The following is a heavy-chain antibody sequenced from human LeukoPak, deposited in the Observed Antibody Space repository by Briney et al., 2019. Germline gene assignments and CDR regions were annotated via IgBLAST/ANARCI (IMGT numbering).Heavy chain of an antibody. J-gene: IGHJ2*01. CDR1: GFTFSTYS. D-gene: IGHD3-22*01. Sequence: QPGGSLRLSCAASGFTFSTYSMNWVRQAPGKGLEWVSYIGSSSSGTIIYYADSVKGRFTISRDNAKNSLYLQMSSLRAEDTAVYYCARDPNYYEDLWGRGTLVTVSS. V-gene: IGHV3-48*01. CDR2: IGSSSSGTII. CDR3: ARDPNYYEDL.